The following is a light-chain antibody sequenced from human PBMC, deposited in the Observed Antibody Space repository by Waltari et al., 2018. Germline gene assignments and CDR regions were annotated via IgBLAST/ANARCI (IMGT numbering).Light chain of an antibody. Sequence: DIQMTQSPSSLSTSAGDRVTITCRASQSISNYLNWYQQKPGKAPKVLIYSASALQSGVTSRFSGSGSGTDFTLTISSLQPEDFATYYCQQSYSVPPYTFGQGTKLEIK. J-gene: IGKJ2*01. CDR2: SAS. CDR1: QSISNY. CDR3: QQSYSVPPYT. V-gene: IGKV1-39*01.